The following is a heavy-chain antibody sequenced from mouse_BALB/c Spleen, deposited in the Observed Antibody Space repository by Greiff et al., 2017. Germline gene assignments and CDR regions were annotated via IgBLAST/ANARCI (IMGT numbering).Heavy chain of an antibody. V-gene: IGHV1-62-2*01. J-gene: IGHJ2*01. D-gene: IGHD3-3*01. Sequence: QVQLLQSGAELVKPGASVKLSCKASGYTFTDYIIHWVKQRPGQGLEWIGRFYPGGGSIKYNDKFKDKATLTADKSSSTVYMELSRVTSEDSAVYFYASAEYGCAYHGGNDIDYWGQGTTLTVSS. CDR1: GYTFTDYI. CDR2: FYPGGGSI. CDR3: ASAEYGCAYHGGNDIDY.